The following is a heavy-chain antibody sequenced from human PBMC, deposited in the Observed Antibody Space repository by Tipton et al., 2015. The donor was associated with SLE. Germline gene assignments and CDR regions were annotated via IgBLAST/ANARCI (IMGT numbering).Heavy chain of an antibody. CDR3: ARDGTPPYYYYYMDV. J-gene: IGHJ6*03. CDR1: GFTFDDYA. CDR2: ISWNSGSI. V-gene: IGHV3-9*01. Sequence: SLRLSCAASGFTFDDYAMHWVRQAPGKGLEWVSGISWNSGSIGYADSVKGRFTISRDNAKNVVYLQMNSLRAEDTAVYYCARDGTPPYYYYYMDVWGKGTTVTVSS.